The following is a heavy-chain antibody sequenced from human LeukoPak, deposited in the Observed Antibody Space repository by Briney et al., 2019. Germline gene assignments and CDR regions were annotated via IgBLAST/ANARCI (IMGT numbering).Heavy chain of an antibody. J-gene: IGHJ4*02. V-gene: IGHV3-23*01. CDR3: AKAVAASAY. CDR1: RFTFSIYT. D-gene: IGHD2-15*01. Sequence: GGSLRLSRSASRFTFSIYTMSSVPDAPGKGLECVSAISVSVGSTYYAHSVKGRFTISRDNSKNTLYMQMNSLRAEDTAVYYCAKAVAASAYWGQGTLVTVSS. CDR2: ISVSVGST.